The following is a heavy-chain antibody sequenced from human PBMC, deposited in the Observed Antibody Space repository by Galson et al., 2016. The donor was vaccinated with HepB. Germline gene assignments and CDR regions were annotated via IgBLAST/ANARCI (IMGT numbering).Heavy chain of an antibody. V-gene: IGHV5-51*01. J-gene: IGHJ1*01. CDR3: ARLSGDYHGY. CDR2: IYPGDSDI. CDR1: GNSFTNSW. D-gene: IGHD4-17*01. Sequence: QSGAEVKKPGESLKISCKVSGNSFTNSWIGWVRQMPGKGLEWMGIIYPGDSDIRYSPSFRGQVTISADKSITTAYLQWSSLEASDTAIYYCARLSGDYHGYWGQGTLVTVSS.